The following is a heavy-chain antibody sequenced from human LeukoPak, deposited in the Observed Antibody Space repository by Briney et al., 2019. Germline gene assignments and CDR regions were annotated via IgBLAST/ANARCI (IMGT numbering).Heavy chain of an antibody. J-gene: IGHJ2*01. D-gene: IGHD2-21*02. Sequence: GRSLRLSCAASGFTFDDYAMHWVRQAPGKGLEWVSGISYNSDTIAYTDSVKGRFTISRDNAKNSLYLQMNSLRAEDTALYYCAKDYCGGDCYSGWYFDLWGRGTLVTVSS. CDR2: ISYNSDTI. CDR3: AKDYCGGDCYSGWYFDL. V-gene: IGHV3-9*01. CDR1: GFTFDDYA.